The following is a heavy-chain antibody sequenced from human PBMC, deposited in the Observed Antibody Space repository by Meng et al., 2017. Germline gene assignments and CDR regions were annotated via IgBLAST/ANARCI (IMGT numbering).Heavy chain of an antibody. J-gene: IGHJ4*02. CDR2: INWNSGNI. CDR3: AKGIDYYGPYYFDY. D-gene: IGHD3-10*01. V-gene: IGHV3-9*01. CDR1: GFTFDDYA. Sequence: GGSLRLSCAASGFTFDDYAMHWVRQAPGKGLEWVSGINWNSGNIGYADSVKGRFTISRDNAKNSLYLQMNSLRAEDTALYYCAKGIDYYGPYYFDYWGQGTLVTSPQ.